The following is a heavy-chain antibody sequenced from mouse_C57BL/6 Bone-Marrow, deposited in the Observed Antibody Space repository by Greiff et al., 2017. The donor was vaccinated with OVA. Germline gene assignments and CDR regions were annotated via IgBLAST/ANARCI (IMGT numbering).Heavy chain of an antibody. CDR1: GFTFSDYY. J-gene: IGHJ4*01. CDR2: INYDGSST. CDR3: ARARWLLRREYAMDY. Sequence: EVKVVESEGGLVQPGSSMKLSCTASGFTFSDYYMAWVRQVPEKGLEWVANINYDGSSTYYLDSLKSRFIISRDNAKNILYLQMSSLKSEDTATYYCARARWLLRREYAMDYWGQGTSVTVSS. V-gene: IGHV5-16*01. D-gene: IGHD2-3*01.